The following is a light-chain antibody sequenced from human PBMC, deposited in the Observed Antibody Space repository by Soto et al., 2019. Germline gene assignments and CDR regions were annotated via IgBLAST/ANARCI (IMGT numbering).Light chain of an antibody. J-gene: IGLJ3*02. V-gene: IGLV2-14*01. Sequence: QSALTQPASVSGSPGQSITISCTGTRSDVGGYNYVSWYQQHPGKAPKLMIYEVSNRPSGVSNRFSGSKSGNTASLTISGLQAEDEADYYCNSYTSTSSRVFGGGTKLTVL. CDR3: NSYTSTSSRV. CDR2: EVS. CDR1: RSDVGGYNY.